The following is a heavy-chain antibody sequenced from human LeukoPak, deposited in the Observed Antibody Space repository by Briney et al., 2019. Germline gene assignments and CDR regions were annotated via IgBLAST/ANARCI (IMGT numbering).Heavy chain of an antibody. J-gene: IGHJ4*02. CDR2: IYPGDSDT. Sequence: GESLKISSKGSGYSFTNYWIAWVRQMPGKGLEWMGIIYPGDSDTRYSPSFQGQVTISADKSINSAYLQWSSRKASDTAMYYCARRVASSPYFEYWGQGTLVTVSS. V-gene: IGHV5-51*01. CDR3: ARRVASSPYFEY. D-gene: IGHD2-15*01. CDR1: GYSFTNYW.